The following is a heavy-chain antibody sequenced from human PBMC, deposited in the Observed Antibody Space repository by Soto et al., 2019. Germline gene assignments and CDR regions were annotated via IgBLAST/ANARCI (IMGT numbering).Heavy chain of an antibody. CDR2: IHYSGSA. D-gene: IGHD2-21*01. V-gene: IGHV4-61*08. CDR1: GGSAGSGGYD. J-gene: IGHJ4*02. CDR3: ASARKGPRVEEGFDF. Sequence: SETLSLTCTVSGGSAGSGGYDWNWIRQPPGRGLEWIGNIHYSGSANYNPSLKSRVTISVDTSKNQFSLTLRSVTAADTAVYYCASARKGPRVEEGFDFWGQGSLVTVSS.